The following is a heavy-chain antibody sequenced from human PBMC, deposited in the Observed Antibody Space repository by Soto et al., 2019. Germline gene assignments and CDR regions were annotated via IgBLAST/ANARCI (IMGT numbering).Heavy chain of an antibody. V-gene: IGHV4-4*02. D-gene: IGHD1-1*01. J-gene: IGHJ4*02. CDR3: AKSLADDFDY. CDR2: IYRSGDT. CDR1: SGSISSNTW. Sequence: QVQLQESGPGLVKPSGTLSLTCAVSSGSISSNTWWSWVRQPPGKGLEWIGEIYRSGDTYYNPSLKSRVTISVDKSKNHFSLQLNSVTAADTAVYYCAKSLADDFDYWGQGTQVTVSS.